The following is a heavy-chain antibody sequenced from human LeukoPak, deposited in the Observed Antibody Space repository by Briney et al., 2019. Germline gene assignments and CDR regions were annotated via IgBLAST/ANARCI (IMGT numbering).Heavy chain of an antibody. J-gene: IGHJ3*02. V-gene: IGHV7-4-1*04. CDR1: GYTFTSYY. CDR2: INTNTGNP. Sequence: ASVKVSCKASGYTFTSYYMHWVRQAPGQGLEWMGWINTNTGNPTYAQGFTGRFVFSLDTSVSMAYLQISRLKAEDTAVYYCARDFVVITGNDAFDIWGQGTMVTVSS. D-gene: IGHD3-22*01. CDR3: ARDFVVITGNDAFDI.